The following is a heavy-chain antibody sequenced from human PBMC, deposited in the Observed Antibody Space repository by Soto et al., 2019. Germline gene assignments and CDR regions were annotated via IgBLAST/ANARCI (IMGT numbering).Heavy chain of an antibody. Sequence: QVQLVQSGAEVKKPGSSVKVSCKASGGTFSSYTISWVRQAPGQGLEWMGRIIPILGIANYAQKFQGRVTITAEKSTSTAYMELSSLRSEDTAVYYCARDQDDYIWGSYRSDWGQGTLVTVSS. V-gene: IGHV1-69*08. CDR1: GGTFSSYT. J-gene: IGHJ4*02. D-gene: IGHD3-16*02. CDR2: IIPILGIA. CDR3: ARDQDDYIWGSYRSD.